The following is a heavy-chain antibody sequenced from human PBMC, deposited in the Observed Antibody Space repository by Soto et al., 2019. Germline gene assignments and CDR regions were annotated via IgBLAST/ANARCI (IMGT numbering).Heavy chain of an antibody. CDR1: GFTFSSYA. CDR3: AKDRASTGDRPRFDP. D-gene: IGHD4-4*01. CDR2: ISGSGGGT. J-gene: IGHJ5*02. V-gene: IGHV3-23*01. Sequence: GGSLRLSCAASGFTFSSYAMSWVRQAPGKGLEWVSAISGSGGGTYYADSVKGRFTISRDNSKNTLYLQMNSLRVEDTAVYYCAKDRASTGDRPRFDPWGQGTLVTVSS.